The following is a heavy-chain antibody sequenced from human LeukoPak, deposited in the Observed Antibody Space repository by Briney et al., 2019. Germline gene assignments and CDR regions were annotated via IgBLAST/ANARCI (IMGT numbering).Heavy chain of an antibody. D-gene: IGHD3-3*01. CDR3: ARDLYYDFWSGYYFGVPNWFDP. Sequence: ASVKVSCKASGYTFTGYYMHWVRQAPGQGLEWMGWINPNSGGTNYAQKFQGRVTMTRDTSISTAYMELNRLRSDDTAVYYCARDLYYDFWSGYYFGVPNWFDPWGQGTLVTVSS. CDR2: INPNSGGT. V-gene: IGHV1-2*02. CDR1: GYTFTGYY. J-gene: IGHJ5*02.